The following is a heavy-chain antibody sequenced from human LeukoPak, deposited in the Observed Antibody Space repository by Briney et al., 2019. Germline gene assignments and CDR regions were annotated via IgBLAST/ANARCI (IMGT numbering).Heavy chain of an antibody. CDR3: TRSLMD. Sequence: GGSLRLSCAPSGITLSGYWMHWGRQAPGKGLVWRSLNNFDGSDTSYADFVQGRFTISRDTAKNTLFLQMNSLRAEETAVYYCTRSLMDWGQGIRVTVSS. CDR1: GITLSGYW. CDR2: NNFDGSDT. J-gene: IGHJ4*02. V-gene: IGHV3-74*01. D-gene: IGHD3-16*01.